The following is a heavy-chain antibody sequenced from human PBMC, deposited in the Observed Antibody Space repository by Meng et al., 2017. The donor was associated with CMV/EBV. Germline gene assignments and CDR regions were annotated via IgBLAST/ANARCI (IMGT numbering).Heavy chain of an antibody. CDR2: IITILGIA. J-gene: IGHJ5*02. V-gene: IGHV1-69*10. CDR3: ASPFCSSTSCYEEVAPGGFDP. CDR1: GGTFSSYA. D-gene: IGHD2-2*01. Sequence: SVKVSCKASGGTFSSYAISWVRQAPGQGLEWMGGIITILGIANDAQKFQGRVTITADKSTSTAYMALSSLRSEDTAVYYCASPFCSSTSCYEEVAPGGFDPWGQGTLVTVSS.